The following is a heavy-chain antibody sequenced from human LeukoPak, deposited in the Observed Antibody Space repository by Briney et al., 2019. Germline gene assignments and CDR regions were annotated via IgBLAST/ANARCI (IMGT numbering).Heavy chain of an antibody. D-gene: IGHD3-10*01. CDR2: ISWEGQTT. V-gene: IGHV3-43*01. CDR1: GFTFDDYA. J-gene: IGHJ4*02. Sequence: PGGSLRLSCAASGFTFDDYAIHWVRQAPGKGLEWVSLISWEGQTTYYAGSVRGRFTVSRDNSKNSLFLEMKSLTTDDTAFYYCTRDTDFGSPTNYFDHWGQGTLVSVSS. CDR3: TRDTDFGSPTNYFDH.